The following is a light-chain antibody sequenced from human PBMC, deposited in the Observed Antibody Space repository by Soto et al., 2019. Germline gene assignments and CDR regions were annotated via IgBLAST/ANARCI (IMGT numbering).Light chain of an antibody. J-gene: IGLJ2*01. CDR2: RSN. CDR3: AAWDDSLSGVV. Sequence: QSVLTQPPSASGTPGQRVTISCSGSISNIGSNYVYWYQQLPGTAPKLLMYRSNQRPSGVPDRFSGAKSGTSASLAISGLRSEDEADYHFAAWDDSLSGVVFGGGTKLTVL. V-gene: IGLV1-47*01. CDR1: ISNIGSNY.